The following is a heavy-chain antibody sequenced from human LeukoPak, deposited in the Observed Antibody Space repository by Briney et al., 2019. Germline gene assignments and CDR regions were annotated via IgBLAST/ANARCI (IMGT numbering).Heavy chain of an antibody. CDR1: GFTFSSYA. D-gene: IGHD7-27*01. J-gene: IGHJ4*02. CDR2: ISYDGSNK. V-gene: IGHV3-30-3*01. Sequence: GGSLRLSCAASGFTFSSYAMHWVRQAPGKGLEWVAVISYDGSNKYYADSVEGRFTISRDNSKNTLYLQMNSLRAEDTAVYYCAREPRLGMIDYWGQGTLVTVSS. CDR3: AREPRLGMIDY.